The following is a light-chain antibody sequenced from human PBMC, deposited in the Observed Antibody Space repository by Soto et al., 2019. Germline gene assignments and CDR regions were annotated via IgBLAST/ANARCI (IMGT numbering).Light chain of an antibody. CDR2: GAS. CDR1: QSVRSNC. Sequence: EIVLTQSPGTLSMSPGESATLSCRASQSVRSNCLAWYQQKPGQAPRLLIYGASNRATGIPDRFSGSGSGTDFTLTISRLEPEDFAVYYCQQYGSSPQTFGQGTRLDI. V-gene: IGKV3-20*01. J-gene: IGKJ5*01. CDR3: QQYGSSPQT.